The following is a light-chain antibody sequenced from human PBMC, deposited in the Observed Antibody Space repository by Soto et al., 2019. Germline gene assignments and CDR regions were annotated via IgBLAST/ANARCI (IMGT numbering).Light chain of an antibody. Sequence: EIVLTQSPAIVSLSPGERTTLSCRASQSVYNFLAWYQQKPGQAPRLLIYDTSNRATGIPARSSGSGSGTDFTLTISSIEPEDSAVYYCQQRRNWPSYTFGQGTKLEIK. CDR2: DTS. CDR1: QSVYNF. CDR3: QQRRNWPSYT. V-gene: IGKV3-11*01. J-gene: IGKJ2*01.